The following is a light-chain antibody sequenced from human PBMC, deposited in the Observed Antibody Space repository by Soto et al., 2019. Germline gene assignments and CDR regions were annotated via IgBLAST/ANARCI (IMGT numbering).Light chain of an antibody. J-gene: IGKJ4*01. CDR2: AAS. CDR3: QQLKSYPIT. Sequence: DIQLTQSPSFLSASVGDRVTITCRASQGISNYLAWYQQKPGRAPNLLIYAASTLQSGVPSKFSGSGSGTEFTLTISSLQPEDFAAYYCQQLKSYPITFCRGNRVEIK. CDR1: QGISNY. V-gene: IGKV1-9*01.